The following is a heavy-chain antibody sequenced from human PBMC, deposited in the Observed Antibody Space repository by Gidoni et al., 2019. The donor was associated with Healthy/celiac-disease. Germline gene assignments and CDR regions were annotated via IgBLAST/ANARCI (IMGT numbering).Heavy chain of an antibody. CDR1: GFTFSSYA. CDR2: ISGSGGST. Sequence: VQLLESGGGLVQPGGSLRLSCAASGFTFSSYAMLWVRQAPGKGLEWVSAISGSGGSTYYADSVKGRFTISRDNSKNTLYLQMNSLRAEDTAVYYCAKVPLNYDFWSGYPRYFDYWGQGTLVTVSS. V-gene: IGHV3-23*01. CDR3: AKVPLNYDFWSGYPRYFDY. J-gene: IGHJ4*02. D-gene: IGHD3-3*01.